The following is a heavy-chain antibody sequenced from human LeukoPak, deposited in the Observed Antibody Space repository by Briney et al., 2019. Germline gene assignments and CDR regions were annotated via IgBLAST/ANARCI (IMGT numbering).Heavy chain of an antibody. CDR1: GGSISSYY. Sequence: PSETLSLTSAVSGGSISSYYWSWIRQPPGKGLEGIGYIYYSWSTNYNRSLKSRVTISVDTSKNQFSLKLSSVTAADTAVYYCARTTEGGYTYDYFYYYYMDVWGKGTTVTISS. CDR3: ARTTEGGYTYDYFYYYYMDV. J-gene: IGHJ6*03. D-gene: IGHD5-18*01. V-gene: IGHV4-59*01. CDR2: IYYSWST.